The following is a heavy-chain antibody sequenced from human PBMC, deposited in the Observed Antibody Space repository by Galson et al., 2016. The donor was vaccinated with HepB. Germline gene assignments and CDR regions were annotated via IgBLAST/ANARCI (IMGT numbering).Heavy chain of an antibody. V-gene: IGHV4-59*01. CDR1: GGSISSYF. Sequence: ETLSLTCAVSGGSISSYFWSWIRQPPGKGLEWIGCIYKTGSTNYSPSLNSRVTLSVDTSKNQFSLKLGSATAADTAVYYCARGVTGTPYFDFWGQGALVTVSS. CDR2: IYKTGST. CDR3: ARGVTGTPYFDF. D-gene: IGHD2-21*02. J-gene: IGHJ4*02.